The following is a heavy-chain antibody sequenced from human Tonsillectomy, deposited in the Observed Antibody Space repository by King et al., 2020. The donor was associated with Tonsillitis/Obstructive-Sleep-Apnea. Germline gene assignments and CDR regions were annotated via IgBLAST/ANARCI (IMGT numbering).Heavy chain of an antibody. V-gene: IGHV3-48*03. CDR2: ISSSGSTI. CDR1: GFTFSSYE. CDR3: ARDRNYYDSSGYSDAFDI. D-gene: IGHD3-22*01. Sequence: VQLVESGGGLVQPGGSLRLSCAASGFTFSSYEMNWVRQAPGKGLEWVSYISSSGSTIYYADSVKGRFTISRDNAKNSLYLQMNSLRAEDTAVYYCARDRNYYDSSGYSDAFDIWGQGTMVTVSS. J-gene: IGHJ3*02.